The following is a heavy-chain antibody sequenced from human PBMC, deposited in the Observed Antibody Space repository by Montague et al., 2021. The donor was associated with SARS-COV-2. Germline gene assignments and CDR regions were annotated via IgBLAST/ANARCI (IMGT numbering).Heavy chain of an antibody. Sequence: SETLSLTCTVSGGSISSNFWSWIRQPPGKGLEWIGYIYYSGSTNXNPSLKSRANITVDTSKKQFSLQLSSVTAADTAVYYCARTGGYDPLFDFRGQGTLVTVSS. J-gene: IGHJ4*02. CDR1: GGSISSNF. CDR3: ARTGGYDPLFDF. V-gene: IGHV4-59*01. D-gene: IGHD5-12*01. CDR2: IYYSGST.